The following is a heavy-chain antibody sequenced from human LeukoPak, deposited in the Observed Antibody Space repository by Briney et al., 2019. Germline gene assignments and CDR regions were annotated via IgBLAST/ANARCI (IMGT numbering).Heavy chain of an antibody. D-gene: IGHD3-10*01. CDR3: ARGWFGVGNNRFDS. V-gene: IGHV4-4*02. Sequence: SETLSLTCAVSGGSISNNNWWSWVRQPPGKGLEWIGEIYHSGSTNYNPSLKSRVTISVDTSKNQFSLKLNSVTAADTAVYYCARGWFGVGNNRFDSWGQGTLVTVSS. CDR1: GGSISNNNW. CDR2: IYHSGST. J-gene: IGHJ5*01.